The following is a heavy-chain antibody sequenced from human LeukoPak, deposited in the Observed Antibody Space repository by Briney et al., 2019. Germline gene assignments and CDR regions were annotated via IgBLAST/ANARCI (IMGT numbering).Heavy chain of an antibody. J-gene: IGHJ6*03. V-gene: IGHV1-18*01. CDR3: ARDGQPNYYDFWSGFAYYYYYMDV. D-gene: IGHD3-3*01. CDR1: GYTFTSYG. CDR2: ISAYNGNT. Sequence: ASVKVSCKASGYTFTSYGISWVRQAPGQGLEWMGWISAYNGNTNYAQKLQGRVTMTTDTSTSTAYMELRSLRSDDTAVYYCARDGQPNYYDFWSGFAYYYYYMDVWGKGTTVTVSS.